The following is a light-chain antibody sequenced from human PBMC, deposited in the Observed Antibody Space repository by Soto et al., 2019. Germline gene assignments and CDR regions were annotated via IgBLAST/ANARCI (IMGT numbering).Light chain of an antibody. CDR2: DVS. V-gene: IGLV2-14*03. J-gene: IGLJ2*01. CDR1: SSDIGGYNF. Sequence: QSALTQPASVSGSPGQSITISCTGTSSDIGGYNFVSWYQQRPDKAPKLMIYDVSDRPSGVSNRFSGSKSGNTASLTISGLLAEDEADYYCSSYTSSSTVVFGGGTKLTVL. CDR3: SSYTSSSTVV.